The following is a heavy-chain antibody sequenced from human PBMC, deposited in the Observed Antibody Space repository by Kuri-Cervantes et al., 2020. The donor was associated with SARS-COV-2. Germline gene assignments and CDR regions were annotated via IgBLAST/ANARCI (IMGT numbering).Heavy chain of an antibody. CDR3: ARQSYYDSSGYYYAHKSYYFDY. J-gene: IGHJ4*02. CDR1: GGSISSGDYY. CDR2: IYYSGST. Sequence: SETLSLTCTVSGGSISSGDYYWSWIRQPPGKGLEWIGYIYYSGSTYYNPSLKSRVTISVDTSKNQFSLKLSSVTAADTAVYYCARQSYYDSSGYYYAHKSYYFDYWGQGTLVTVSS. V-gene: IGHV4-30-4*08. D-gene: IGHD3-22*01.